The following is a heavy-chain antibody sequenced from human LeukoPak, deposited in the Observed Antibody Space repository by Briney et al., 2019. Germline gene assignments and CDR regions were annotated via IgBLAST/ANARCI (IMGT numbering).Heavy chain of an antibody. J-gene: IGHJ5*02. CDR3: ARDTSYCTSTSCHFNWFDP. CDR2: IYTSGTT. V-gene: IGHV4-61*02. D-gene: IGHD2-2*01. Sequence: SQTLSLTCTVSGGSISSGSHYWTWIRQPAGKGLEWIGRIYTSGTTNYSPSLKSRVTIAVDTSKNQFSLKLSSVTAADTAVYYCARDTSYCTSTSCHFNWFDPWGQGTLVTVSS. CDR1: GGSISSGSHY.